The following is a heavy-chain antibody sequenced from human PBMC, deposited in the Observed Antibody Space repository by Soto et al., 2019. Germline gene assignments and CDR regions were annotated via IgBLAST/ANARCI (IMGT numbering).Heavy chain of an antibody. D-gene: IGHD5-18*01. J-gene: IGHJ4*02. CDR2: IIPILGIA. Sequence: QVQLVQSGAEVKKPGSSVKVSCKASGGTFSSYTISWVRQAPGQGLEWMGRIIPILGIANYAQKFQGRVTITAXTSXSXGYMGLSSLGSEDTAVYYCARGGMDTPGLGDYYFDYWGQGTLVTVSS. CDR3: ARGGMDTPGLGDYYFDY. V-gene: IGHV1-69*02. CDR1: GGTFSSYT.